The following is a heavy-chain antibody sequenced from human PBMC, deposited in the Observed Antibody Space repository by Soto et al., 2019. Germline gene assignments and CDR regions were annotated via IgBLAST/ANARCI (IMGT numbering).Heavy chain of an antibody. V-gene: IGHV4-31*03. CDR2: IYHSGMT. Sequence: PSETLSLTCTVSGGSISTGGYYWSWIRQHPGRGLEWIGYIYHSGMTFSNPSLQSRVAISIDTSKNKFSLKLSSVTAADTAVYYCATVRWELHDAFDIWGQGTMVTVSS. D-gene: IGHD1-26*01. CDR1: GGSISTGGYY. CDR3: ATVRWELHDAFDI. J-gene: IGHJ3*02.